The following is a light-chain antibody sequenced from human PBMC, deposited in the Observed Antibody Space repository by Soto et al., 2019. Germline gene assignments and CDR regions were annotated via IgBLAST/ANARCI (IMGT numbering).Light chain of an antibody. V-gene: IGKV3-15*01. CDR3: QQYNNWPWT. Sequence: EIVMTQSPATLSVSPGEGAALSCRASQSVRSNLAWYQQKAGQAPRLLIYGASTRATGMPVRFSGSGSGTEFTLTISSLQSEDFAVYYCQQYNNWPWTFGQGTKVEIK. CDR2: GAS. CDR1: QSVRSN. J-gene: IGKJ1*01.